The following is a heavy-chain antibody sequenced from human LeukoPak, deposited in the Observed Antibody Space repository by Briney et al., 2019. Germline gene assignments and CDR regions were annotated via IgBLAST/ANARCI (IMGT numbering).Heavy chain of an antibody. CDR1: GGSITTSGHY. D-gene: IGHD3-16*01. CDR3: ANYVSGTMRDY. V-gene: IGHV4-39*01. Sequence: SETLSLTCTVSGGSITTSGHYWGWIRQPPGKGLEWIGSIDYRERTTYNPSLKSRVTISADTSRNQFSLKLSSVTATDTAVYYCANYVSGTMRDYWGQGTLVTVSS. J-gene: IGHJ4*02. CDR2: IDYRERT.